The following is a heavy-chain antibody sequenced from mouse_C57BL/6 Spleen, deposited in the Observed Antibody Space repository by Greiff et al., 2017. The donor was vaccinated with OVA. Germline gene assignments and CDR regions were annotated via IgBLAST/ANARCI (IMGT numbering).Heavy chain of an antibody. V-gene: IGHV1-9*01. CDR2: ILPGSGST. CDR1: GYTFTGYW. Sequence: VQLQQSGAELMKPGASVKLSCTATGYTFTGYWIAWVKQRPGHGLEWIGEILPGSGSTNYNEKFKGKATFTADTASNTAYMQRSSLTTEDSAIDYCARYTTGVAPAFDYWGQGTTLTVSA. CDR3: ARYTTGVAPAFDY. D-gene: IGHD1-1*01. J-gene: IGHJ2*01.